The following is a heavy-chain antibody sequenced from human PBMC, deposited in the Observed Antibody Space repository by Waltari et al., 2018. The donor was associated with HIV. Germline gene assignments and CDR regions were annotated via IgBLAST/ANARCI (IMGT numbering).Heavy chain of an antibody. CDR1: GFTFSDYD. CDR2: ITSDDTTI. V-gene: IGHV3-11*01. D-gene: IGHD6-13*01. Sequence: QVQLVESGGGLVKPGGSLRLSCAASGFTFSDYDMSWIRQAPGKGLEWVSYITSDDTTIHYAASVKGRFTISRDNAKNSLYLQMESLKPEDTALYYCVREAGISWFSQGYWGQGTLVTVSS. J-gene: IGHJ4*02. CDR3: VREAGISWFSQGY.